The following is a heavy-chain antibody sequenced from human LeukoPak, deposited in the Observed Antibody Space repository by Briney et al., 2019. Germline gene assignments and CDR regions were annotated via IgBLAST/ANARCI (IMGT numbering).Heavy chain of an antibody. J-gene: IGHJ4*02. CDR2: ISYDETNK. CDR3: ARDRQAGVYYFDY. V-gene: IGHV3-30*04. Sequence: GGSLRLSCAASGFTFTNYAMHWVRQAPGKGLEWVAVISYDETNKYYEDSVKGRFTISRDSSKNTLYLQMSSLRDEDTAVYYCARDRQAGVYYFDYWGQGTLVTVSS. CDR1: GFTFTNYA. D-gene: IGHD2-8*01.